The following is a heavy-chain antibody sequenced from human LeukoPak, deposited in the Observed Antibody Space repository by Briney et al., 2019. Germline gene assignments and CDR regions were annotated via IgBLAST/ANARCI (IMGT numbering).Heavy chain of an antibody. D-gene: IGHD2-2*02. CDR2: ISSSSSYI. V-gene: IGHV3-21*01. CDR3: ARKGYCSSTSCYS. J-gene: IGHJ4*02. Sequence: GGSLRLSCAASGFTFSSYAMSWVRQAPGKGLEWVSSISSSSSYIYYADSVKGRFTISRDNAKNSLYLQMNSLRAEDTAVYYCARKGYCSSTSCYSWGQGTLVTVSS. CDR1: GFTFSSYA.